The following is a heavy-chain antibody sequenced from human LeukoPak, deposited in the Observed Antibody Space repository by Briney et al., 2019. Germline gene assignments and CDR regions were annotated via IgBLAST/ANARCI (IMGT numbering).Heavy chain of an antibody. J-gene: IGHJ3*01. CDR1: GFSLITSGVG. D-gene: IGHD3-16*01. V-gene: IGHV2-5*02. Sequence: SGPTLVNPTQTLTLTCTFSGFSLITSGVGVGWIRQSPGKALEWVAIIYWDNEKRYSPYLRNRLTIAKDTSNNQVFLVMTNMDPVDTATYFCAHIMITYGGVLRDDAFDVWGPGTVVTVSP. CDR2: IYWDNEK. CDR3: AHIMITYGGVLRDDAFDV.